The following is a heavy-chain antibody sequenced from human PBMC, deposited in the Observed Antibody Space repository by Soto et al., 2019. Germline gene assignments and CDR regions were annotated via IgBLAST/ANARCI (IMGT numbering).Heavy chain of an antibody. CDR3: ARGDINYDILTGPIYYYYGMDV. CDR2: INPNSGGT. Sequence: GASVKVSCKASGYTFTGYYMHWVRQAPGQGLEWMGWINPNSGGTNYAQKFQGWVTMTRDTSISTAYMELSRLRSDDTAVYYCARGDINYDILTGPIYYYYGMDVWGQGTTVTVSS. V-gene: IGHV1-2*04. J-gene: IGHJ6*02. CDR1: GYTFTGYY. D-gene: IGHD3-9*01.